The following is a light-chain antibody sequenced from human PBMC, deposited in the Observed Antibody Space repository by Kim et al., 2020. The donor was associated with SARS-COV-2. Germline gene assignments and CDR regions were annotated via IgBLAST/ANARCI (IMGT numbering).Light chain of an antibody. CDR1: SSDVGAYDY. Sequence: GQLITISCTGTSSDVGAYDYVSWYQQHPGEAPKVMIYDVSNRPSGVSDRFSGSKSGNTASLTISGLQAEDEADYYCSSYTSSSLYVFGTGTKVTVL. J-gene: IGLJ1*01. CDR3: SSYTSSSLYV. V-gene: IGLV2-14*03. CDR2: DVS.